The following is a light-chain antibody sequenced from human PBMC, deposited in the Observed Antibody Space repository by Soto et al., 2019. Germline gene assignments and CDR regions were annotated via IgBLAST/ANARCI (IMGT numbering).Light chain of an antibody. CDR1: SSKIGAGYD. V-gene: IGLV1-40*01. CDR2: GNS. CDR3: QSYDSSLSV. Sequence: QSVLTQPPSVSGAPGQRVTISCTGSSSKIGAGYDVHWYQQLPGTAPKLLIYGNSNRPSGVPDRFSGSKSGTSASLAITGLHAEDEAYYYCQSYDSSLSVFGTGTKLTVL. J-gene: IGLJ1*01.